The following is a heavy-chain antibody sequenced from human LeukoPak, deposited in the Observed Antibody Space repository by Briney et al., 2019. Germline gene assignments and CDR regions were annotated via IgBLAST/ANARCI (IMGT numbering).Heavy chain of an antibody. CDR2: IYYSGST. V-gene: IGHV4-59*01. CDR3: ASGGYNYGVNFDY. J-gene: IGHJ4*02. D-gene: IGHD5-18*01. Sequence: SETLSLTCTVSGGSISSYYWSWIRQPPGKGLEWIGYIYYSGSTNYNPSLKSRVTISVDTSKNQFSLKLSSVTAADTAVYYCASGGYNYGVNFDYWGQGTLVTVSS. CDR1: GGSISSYY.